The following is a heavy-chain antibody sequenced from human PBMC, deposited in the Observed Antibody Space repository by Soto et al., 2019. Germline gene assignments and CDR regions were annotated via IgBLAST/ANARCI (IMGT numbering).Heavy chain of an antibody. J-gene: IGHJ6*02. CDR3: ATTRVGPCSSSICFSGIFDGMDV. Sequence: PVGSLRLSCAASGFTISNYGMHWVCQAPGKGLEWVAVISYDGTITYYADSVKGRFTISRDNSKNTLYLQMNSLRTEDTAVYYCATTRVGPCSSSICFSGIFDGMDVWGQGTTVTVSS. D-gene: IGHD2-2*01. CDR2: ISYDGTIT. CDR1: GFTISNYG. V-gene: IGHV3-30-3*01.